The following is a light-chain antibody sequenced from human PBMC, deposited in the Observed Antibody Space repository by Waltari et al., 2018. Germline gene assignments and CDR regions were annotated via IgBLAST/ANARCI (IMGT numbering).Light chain of an antibody. Sequence: SALTPPASVSGSPGQSITISCPATSDDIGAYSYVTWYHQRPGKVPKLIIYDLTQRPSGVSNRFSGSKSGSTASLTVSGLQAEDEGLFYCSAYTSRGTLKFGGGTRVTVL. CDR2: DLT. V-gene: IGLV2-14*03. J-gene: IGLJ2*01. CDR3: SAYTSRGTLK. CDR1: SDDIGAYSY.